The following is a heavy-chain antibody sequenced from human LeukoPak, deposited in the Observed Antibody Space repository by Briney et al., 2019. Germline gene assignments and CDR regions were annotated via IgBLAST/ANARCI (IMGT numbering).Heavy chain of an antibody. Sequence: SETLSLTCTVSGGSVSSDSYYWSWIRQPPGKGLEWIGYIYYSRNTNYNPSLKSRVTISVDTSKNQFSLKLSSVTAADTAVYYCARLENWAFDFWGQGTLITVSS. V-gene: IGHV4-61*01. CDR1: GGSVSSDSYY. D-gene: IGHD7-27*01. CDR3: ARLENWAFDF. CDR2: IYYSRNT. J-gene: IGHJ4*02.